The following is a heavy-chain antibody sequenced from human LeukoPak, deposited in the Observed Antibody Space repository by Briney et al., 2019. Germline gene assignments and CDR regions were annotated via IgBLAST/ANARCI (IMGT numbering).Heavy chain of an antibody. CDR2: IYPGDSDT. J-gene: IGHJ4*02. CDR1: GYSFTSYW. Sequence: GESLKISCKGSGYSFTSYWIGWVRQMPGKGLEWMGIIYPGDSDTRYSPSFQGQVTISADKSISTAYLQWSGLKASDTAMYYCATTYGSGSYYQRYFDYWGQGTLVTVSS. V-gene: IGHV5-51*01. CDR3: ATTYGSGSYYQRYFDY. D-gene: IGHD3-10*01.